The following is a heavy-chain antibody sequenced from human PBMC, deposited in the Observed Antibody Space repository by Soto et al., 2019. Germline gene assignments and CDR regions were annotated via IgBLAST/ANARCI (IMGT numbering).Heavy chain of an antibody. V-gene: IGHV1-18*04. CDR3: AAYGDYAYFDY. Sequence: ASVKVSCKASGYTFTGYYMHWVRQAPGQGLEWMGWISAYNGNTNYAQKLQGRVTMTTDTSTSTAYMELRSLRSDDTAVYYCAAYGDYAYFDYWGQGTLVTVSS. CDR1: GYTFTGYY. J-gene: IGHJ4*02. D-gene: IGHD4-17*01. CDR2: ISAYNGNT.